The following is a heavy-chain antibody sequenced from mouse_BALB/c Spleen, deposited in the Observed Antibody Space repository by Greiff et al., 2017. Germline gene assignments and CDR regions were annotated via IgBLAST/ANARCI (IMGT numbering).Heavy chain of an antibody. Sequence: EVQVVESGGGLVQPGGSRKLSCAASGFTFSDYGMAWVRQVPGKGPEWVAFISNLAYSIYYADTVTGRVTISRENAKNTLYLEMSSLRSEDTAMYYCARGYDHAMDYWGQGTSVTVSS. CDR2: ISNLAYSI. D-gene: IGHD2-12*01. CDR3: ARGYDHAMDY. V-gene: IGHV5-15*02. CDR1: GFTFSDYG. J-gene: IGHJ4*01.